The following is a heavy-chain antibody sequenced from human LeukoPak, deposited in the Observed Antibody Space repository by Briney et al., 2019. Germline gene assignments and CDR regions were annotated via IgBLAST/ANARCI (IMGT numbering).Heavy chain of an antibody. V-gene: IGHV3-33*08. CDR1: GFTFSTYA. CDR3: ARANIAVAARSLLDY. CDR2: IWYDGSNK. J-gene: IGHJ4*02. Sequence: PGGSLRLSCAASGFTFSTYAMHWVRQALGKGLEWVAVIWYDGSNKYYADSVKGRFTISRDNSKNTLYLQMSSLRAEDTAVYYCARANIAVAARSLLDYWGQGTLVTVSS. D-gene: IGHD6-19*01.